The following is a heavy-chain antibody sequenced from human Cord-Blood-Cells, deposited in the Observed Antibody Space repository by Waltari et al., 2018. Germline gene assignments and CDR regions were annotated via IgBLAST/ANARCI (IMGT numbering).Heavy chain of an antibody. CDR1: GFTFYDYD. CDR2: ISWDGGST. CDR3: AKDPSYYFDY. V-gene: IGHV3-43D*04. Sequence: EVQLLESGGVVVQSGWSRRLARAASGFTFYDYDMHGVRQAPGTGLEWVSLISWDGGSTYYADSVKGRFTISRDNSKNSLYLQMNSLRAEDTALYYCAKDPSYYFDYWGQGTLVTVSS. J-gene: IGHJ4*02.